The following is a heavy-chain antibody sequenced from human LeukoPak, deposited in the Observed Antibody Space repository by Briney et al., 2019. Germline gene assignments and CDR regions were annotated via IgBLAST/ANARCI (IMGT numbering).Heavy chain of an antibody. J-gene: IGHJ4*02. CDR2: INHSGST. Sequence: SETLSLTCAVYGGSFSGYYWSWIRQPPRKGLEWIGEINHSGSTNYNPSLKSRVTISVDTSKNQFSLKLSSVTAADTAVYYCARHGDFEQRIVDYWAQGTLVTVSS. CDR3: ARHGDFEQRIVDY. D-gene: IGHD7-27*01. CDR1: GGSFSGYY. V-gene: IGHV4-34*01.